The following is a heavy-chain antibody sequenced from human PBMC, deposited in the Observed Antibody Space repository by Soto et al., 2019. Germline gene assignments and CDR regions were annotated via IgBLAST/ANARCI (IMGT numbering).Heavy chain of an antibody. Sequence: PGGSLRLSCAASGFTFSSYAMSWVRQAPGKGLEWVSAISGSGGSTYYADSVKGRFTISRDNSKNTLYLQMDSLGAEDTAVCYCAKEWFGEFFGWSDPWGQGTLVTGSS. D-gene: IGHD3-10*01. CDR3: AKEWFGEFFGWSDP. V-gene: IGHV3-23*01. CDR2: ISGSGGST. J-gene: IGHJ5*02. CDR1: GFTFSSYA.